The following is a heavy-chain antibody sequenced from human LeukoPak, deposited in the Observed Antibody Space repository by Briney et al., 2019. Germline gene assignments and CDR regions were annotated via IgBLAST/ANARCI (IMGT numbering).Heavy chain of an antibody. Sequence: GGSLRLPCTASGFTFSTSWMHWVRQSPGEGLMWVSRISPDGSSTTYTDSVKGRFTISRDNAKNTLYLQMTSLRADDTAVYYCARGLTGDFWSGPSSYFYMDVWGKGTTVTVSS. CDR1: GFTFSTSW. V-gene: IGHV3-74*01. CDR3: ARGLTGDFWSGPSSYFYMDV. CDR2: ISPDGSST. D-gene: IGHD3-3*01. J-gene: IGHJ6*03.